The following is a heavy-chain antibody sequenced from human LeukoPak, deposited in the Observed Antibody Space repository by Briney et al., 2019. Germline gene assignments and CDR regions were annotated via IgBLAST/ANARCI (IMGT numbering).Heavy chain of an antibody. Sequence: GSLRLSCAASGFTFSSYAMHWVRQAPGKGLEWVAVISYDGSNKYYADSVKGRFTISRDNSKNTLYLQMNSLRAEDTAVYYYARGPYDSSVDYWGQGTLVTVSS. CDR1: GFTFSSYA. V-gene: IGHV3-30-3*01. CDR3: ARGPYDSSVDY. J-gene: IGHJ4*02. CDR2: ISYDGSNK. D-gene: IGHD3-22*01.